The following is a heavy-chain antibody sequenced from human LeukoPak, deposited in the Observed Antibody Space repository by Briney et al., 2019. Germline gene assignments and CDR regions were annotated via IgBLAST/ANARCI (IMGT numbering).Heavy chain of an antibody. Sequence: SETLSLTCTVSGGSISIRNYYWAWIRQPPGRQPEWIGSVYSSGSTYYNPSLKSRVTISVDTSKIQISLKLNSVTAADTAVYYCARLRDYYYNYMDVWGKGTTVTISS. CDR1: GGSISIRNYY. CDR3: ARLRDYYYNYMDV. V-gene: IGHV4-39*01. CDR2: VYSSGST. J-gene: IGHJ6*03.